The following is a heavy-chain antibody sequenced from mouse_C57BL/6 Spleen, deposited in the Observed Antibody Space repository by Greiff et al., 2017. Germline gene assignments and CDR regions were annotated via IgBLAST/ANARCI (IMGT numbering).Heavy chain of an antibody. Sequence: VQLKQSGPELVKPGASVKIPCKASGYTFTDYNMDWVKQSHGKSLEWIGDINPNNGGTIYNQKFKGKATLTVDKSSSTAYMELRSLTSEDTAVYYCARDGYDSYAMDYWGQGTSVTVSS. CDR1: GYTFTDYN. CDR3: ARDGYDSYAMDY. CDR2: INPNNGGT. D-gene: IGHD2-2*01. V-gene: IGHV1-18*01. J-gene: IGHJ4*01.